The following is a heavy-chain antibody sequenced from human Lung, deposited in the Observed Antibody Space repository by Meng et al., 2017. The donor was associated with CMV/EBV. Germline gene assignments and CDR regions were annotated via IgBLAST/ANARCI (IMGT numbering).Heavy chain of an antibody. CDR1: GGSISSSSYY. D-gene: IGHD3-3*01. Sequence: SETXSLXXTVSGGSISSSSYYWGWIRQPPGKGLEWIGSIYYSGSTYYNPSLKSRVTISVDTSKNQLSLKLSSVTAADTAVYYCARLSDFWSGYPDLFDYWGQGTXVTVSS. CDR2: IYYSGST. CDR3: ARLSDFWSGYPDLFDY. J-gene: IGHJ4*02. V-gene: IGHV4-39*01.